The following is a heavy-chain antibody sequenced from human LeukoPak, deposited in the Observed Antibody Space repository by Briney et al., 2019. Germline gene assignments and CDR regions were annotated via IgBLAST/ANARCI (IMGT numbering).Heavy chain of an antibody. Sequence: SQTLSLTCTVSGGSTSSGDYYWSWIRQPPGKGLEWIGYIYYSGSTYYNPSLKSRVTISVDTSKNQFSLKLSSVTAADTAVYYCARADYGGNTWYFDLWGRGTLVTVSS. CDR2: IYYSGST. CDR3: ARADYGGNTWYFDL. CDR1: GGSTSSGDYY. V-gene: IGHV4-30-4*08. J-gene: IGHJ2*01. D-gene: IGHD4-23*01.